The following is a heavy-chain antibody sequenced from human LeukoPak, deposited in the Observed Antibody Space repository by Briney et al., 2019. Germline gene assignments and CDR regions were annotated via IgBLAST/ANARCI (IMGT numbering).Heavy chain of an antibody. CDR2: INPNSGGT. D-gene: IGHD2-15*01. CDR1: GFTFRSYA. V-gene: IGHV1-2*02. J-gene: IGHJ4*02. Sequence: KSGGSLRLSCAASGFTFRSYAMHWVRQAPGQGLEWMGWINPNSGGTNYAQKFQGRVTMTRDTSISTAYMELSRLRSDDTAVYYCARRRSQRVGYYFDYWGQGTLVTVSS. CDR3: ARRRSQRVGYYFDY.